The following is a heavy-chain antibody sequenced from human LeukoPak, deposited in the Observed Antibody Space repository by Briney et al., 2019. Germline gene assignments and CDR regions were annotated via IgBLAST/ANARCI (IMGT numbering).Heavy chain of an antibody. CDR3: ARSSGWWSLDY. CDR2: FDTGFGT. Sequence: GGSLRLSCAASGFTFSTASLHWVREAPGRGLEWVSAFDTGFGTYYPDSLKGRFSISRDNSKNTLFLHMNSLRAEDTAVYYCARSSGWWSLDYWGQGTLVTVSS. CDR1: GFTFSTAS. V-gene: IGHV3-23*01. J-gene: IGHJ4*02. D-gene: IGHD6-19*01.